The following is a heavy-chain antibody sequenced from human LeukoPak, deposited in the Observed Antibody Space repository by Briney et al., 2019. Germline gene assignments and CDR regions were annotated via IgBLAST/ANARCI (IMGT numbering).Heavy chain of an antibody. J-gene: IGHJ4*02. V-gene: IGHV1-18*01. CDR2: ISAYNGNT. CDR1: GGTFSSYA. Sequence: SSVKVSCKASGGTFSSYAISWVRQAPGQGLEWMGWISAYNGNTNYAQKLQGRVTMTTDTSTSTAYMELRSLRSDDTAVYYCARAEMVRGVFDYWGQGTLVTVSS. CDR3: ARAEMVRGVFDY. D-gene: IGHD3-10*01.